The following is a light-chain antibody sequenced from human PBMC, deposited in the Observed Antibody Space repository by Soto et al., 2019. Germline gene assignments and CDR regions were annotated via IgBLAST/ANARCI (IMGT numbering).Light chain of an antibody. CDR1: QSVNSN. J-gene: IGKJ1*01. CDR3: QEYNTWPWT. Sequence: ETVMTQSPATLSVCPRERATLSCRASQSVNSNLAWYQQKLGQAPRVLIFGASTRATGIPARFSGSGSGTEFSLTINSLQSEDFAVYYCQEYNTWPWTFGQGTKVDIK. CDR2: GAS. V-gene: IGKV3-15*01.